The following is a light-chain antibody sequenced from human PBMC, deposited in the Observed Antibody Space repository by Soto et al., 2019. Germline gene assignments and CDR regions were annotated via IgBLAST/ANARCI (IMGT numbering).Light chain of an antibody. CDR3: QQYGSSLYT. Sequence: EIVLTQSPGTLSLSPGERATLSCRASQSVSNRYFAWYQHKPGQAPRLLIYAASSMATGIPDRFGGSGSGTDFTLTISRLEPEDFAVYYCQQYGSSLYTFGQGTKVEIK. V-gene: IGKV3-20*01. CDR1: QSVSNRY. CDR2: AAS. J-gene: IGKJ1*01.